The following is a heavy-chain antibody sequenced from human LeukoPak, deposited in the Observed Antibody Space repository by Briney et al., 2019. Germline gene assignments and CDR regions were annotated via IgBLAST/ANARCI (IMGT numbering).Heavy chain of an antibody. J-gene: IGHJ5*02. CDR2: IYTSGST. CDR3: AGHYDFWSGYSNWFDP. Sequence: KPSETLSLTCTVSGGSISSYYWSWIRQPAGKGLEWIGRIYTSGSTNYNPSLKSRVTMSVDTSKNQFSLKLSSVTAADTAVYYCAGHYDFWSGYSNWFDPWGQGTLVTVSS. D-gene: IGHD3-3*01. V-gene: IGHV4-4*07. CDR1: GGSISSYY.